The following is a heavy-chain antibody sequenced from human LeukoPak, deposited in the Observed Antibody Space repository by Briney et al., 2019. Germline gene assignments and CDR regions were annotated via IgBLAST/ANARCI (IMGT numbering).Heavy chain of an antibody. J-gene: IGHJ4*02. CDR2: ISGNGGRT. V-gene: IGHV3-23*01. CDR1: GFTFSTYV. D-gene: IGHD3-16*01. CDR3: AIDYAPDGLYAIDN. Sequence: PGGSLRLSCAASGFTFSTYVMNWVRQAPGKGLEWVSAISGNGGRTYYADSVKGRFTISRDNSKNTLYLQMNSLRDEDTARYYCAIDYAPDGLYAIDNWGQGTQVTVSS.